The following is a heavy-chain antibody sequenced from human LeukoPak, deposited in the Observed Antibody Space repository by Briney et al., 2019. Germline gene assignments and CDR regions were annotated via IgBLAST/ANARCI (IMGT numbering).Heavy chain of an antibody. J-gene: IGHJ4*02. CDR1: GYTFTDCY. D-gene: IGHD1-26*01. CDR3: ASTPYSGSYYPSDF. CDR2: ISPNSGDT. Sequence: ASVKVSCKASGYTFTDCYVHWVRQAPGQGLEWMGWISPNSGDTNYAQKFQDRVTMTSETSISTAYMELSRLRSDDTAVYFCASTPYSGSYYPSDFWGQGTLVTVSS. V-gene: IGHV1-2*02.